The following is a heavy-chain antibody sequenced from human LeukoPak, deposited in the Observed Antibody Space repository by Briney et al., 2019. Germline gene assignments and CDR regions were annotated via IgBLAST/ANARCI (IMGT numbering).Heavy chain of an antibody. J-gene: IGHJ2*01. CDR1: GFTFSSYS. CDR2: FSGSGGST. D-gene: IGHD6-19*01. Sequence: GGSLRLSCAASGFTFSSYSMNWVRQAPGKGLECISGFSGSGGSTYYADSVKGRFTISRDNAKNTLYLQMNSLRAGDMAVYYCARGGWRGLDGYFDLWGRGTLVTVSS. CDR3: ARGGWRGLDGYFDL. V-gene: IGHV3-21*01.